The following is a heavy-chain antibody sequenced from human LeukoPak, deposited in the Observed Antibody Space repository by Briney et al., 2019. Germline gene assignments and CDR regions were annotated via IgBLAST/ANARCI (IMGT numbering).Heavy chain of an antibody. CDR3: AKGVSRGVDPTGLEY. J-gene: IGHJ4*02. D-gene: IGHD1-1*01. CDR1: GFTFSSYG. V-gene: IGHV3-30*18. CDR2: ISYGGSDR. Sequence: PGGSLRLSCVASGFTFSSYGMHWVRQAPGKGPEWVAVISYGGSDRYYANFVKGRSTISRDNSKNTLFLQTNSMRPEDTAVYYCAKGVSRGVDPTGLEYWGQGTLVTVSS.